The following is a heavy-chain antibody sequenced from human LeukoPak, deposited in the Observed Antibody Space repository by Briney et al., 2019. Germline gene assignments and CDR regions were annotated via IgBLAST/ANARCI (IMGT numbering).Heavy chain of an antibody. CDR1: GFSFSSYA. J-gene: IGHJ4*02. CDR2: ISGSGDNT. CDR3: AKRSGYTTGWFFDF. V-gene: IGHV3-23*01. Sequence: GGSLRLSCAASGFSFSSYAMSWVRQAPGKGLEWVSSISGSGDNTYYAESVKGRFTISRDNSKNSLFLQANSLRAEDTAVFYCAKRSGYTTGWFFDFWGQGTLVTVSS. D-gene: IGHD6-19*01.